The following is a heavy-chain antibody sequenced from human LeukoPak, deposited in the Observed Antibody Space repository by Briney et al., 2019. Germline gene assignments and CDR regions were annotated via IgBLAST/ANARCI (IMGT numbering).Heavy chain of an antibody. CDR3: ARLRPYSSSWYAYYGMDV. CDR2: IKSDGTQT. D-gene: IGHD6-13*01. CDR1: GFTFSSYW. V-gene: IGHV3-7*04. Sequence: GGSLRLSCVASGFTFSSYWMTWVRQAPGKGLEWVANIKSDGTQTYYVDSVKGRFTISRDNATNSLYLQMNSLRAEETAVYYCARLRPYSSSWYAYYGMDVWGQGTTVTVSS. J-gene: IGHJ6*02.